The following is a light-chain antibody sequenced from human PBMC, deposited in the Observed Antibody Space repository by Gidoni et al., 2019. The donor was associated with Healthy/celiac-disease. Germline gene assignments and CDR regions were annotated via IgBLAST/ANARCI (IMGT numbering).Light chain of an antibody. V-gene: IGKV3-11*01. Sequence: EIVLTQSPATLSLSPGERATLSCRASQSVSSYLAWYQQKPVQAPRLLIYDASNRATGIPARFSGSGSGTDFTLTISSLEPGDFAVYYCQQRSNWPLTFGGGTKVEIK. CDR1: QSVSSY. CDR3: QQRSNWPLT. J-gene: IGKJ4*01. CDR2: DAS.